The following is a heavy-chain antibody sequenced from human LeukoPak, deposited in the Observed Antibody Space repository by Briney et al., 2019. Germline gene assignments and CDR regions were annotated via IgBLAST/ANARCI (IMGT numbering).Heavy chain of an antibody. Sequence: GGPLRLSCAASGFTFSNYAMHWVRQAPDKGLEWVAAISCDGTNKYYADSVKGRFTISRDNSKNTLSLQMNSLRAEDTAVYYCAKCRCSGDRCSSYAPDNWGQGTLVTVSS. J-gene: IGHJ3*02. CDR2: ISCDGTNK. V-gene: IGHV3-30-3*02. D-gene: IGHD2-15*01. CDR3: AKCRCSGDRCSSYAPDN. CDR1: GFTFSNYA.